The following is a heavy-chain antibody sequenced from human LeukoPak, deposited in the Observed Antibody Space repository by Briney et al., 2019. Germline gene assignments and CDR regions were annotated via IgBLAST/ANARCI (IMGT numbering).Heavy chain of an antibody. V-gene: IGHV4-31*03. CDR2: IYYSGST. D-gene: IGHD3-22*01. CDR1: GGSISSGGYY. CDR3: ARSISVDYDSSGYRSSYYGMDV. Sequence: PSETLSLTCTVSGGSISSGGYYWSWIRQHQGKGLEWIGYIYYSGSTYYNPSPKSRVTISVDTSKNQFSLKLSSVTAADTAVYYCARSISVDYDSSGYRSSYYGMDVWGQGTTVTVSS. J-gene: IGHJ6*02.